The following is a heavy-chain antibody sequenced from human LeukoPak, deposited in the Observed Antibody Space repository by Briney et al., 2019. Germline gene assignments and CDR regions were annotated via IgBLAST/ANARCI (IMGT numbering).Heavy chain of an antibody. CDR3: ARAGGTYYYDSSGYYRLRFDY. V-gene: IGHV4-34*01. CDR1: GGSFSGYY. CDR2: INHSGST. D-gene: IGHD3-22*01. Sequence: SETLSLXCAVYGGSFSGYYWSWIRQPPGKGLEWIGEINHSGSTNYNPSLKSRVTISVDTSKNQFSLKLSSVTAADTAVYYCARAGGTYYYDSSGYYRLRFDYWGQGTLVTVSS. J-gene: IGHJ4*02.